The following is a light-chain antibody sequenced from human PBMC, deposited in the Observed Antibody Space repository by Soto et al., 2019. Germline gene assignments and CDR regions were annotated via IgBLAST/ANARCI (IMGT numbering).Light chain of an antibody. Sequence: EIVLTQSPGTLSLSPGERATLSCRASQSVSNDHLAWYQQKPCQAPRLLIYGASSRATGIPDRFSGSGSGTDFTLTISRLEPEDFAVYYCQQYFGSPRITFGGGTKVEIK. CDR3: QQYFGSPRIT. CDR2: GAS. CDR1: QSVSNDH. V-gene: IGKV3-20*01. J-gene: IGKJ4*01.